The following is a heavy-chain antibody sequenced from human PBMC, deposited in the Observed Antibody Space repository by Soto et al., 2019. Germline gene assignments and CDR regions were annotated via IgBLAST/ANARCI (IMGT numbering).Heavy chain of an antibody. D-gene: IGHD3-22*01. CDR3: ARAPQPPYYYDSSGYLDY. Sequence: ASVKVSCKASGGTFSSYAISWVRQAPGQGLEWMGGIIPIFGTANYAQKFQGRVTITADESTSTAHMELSSLRSEDTAVYYCARAPQPPYYYDSSGYLDYWGQGTLVTVSS. J-gene: IGHJ4*02. CDR1: GGTFSSYA. CDR2: IIPIFGTA. V-gene: IGHV1-69*13.